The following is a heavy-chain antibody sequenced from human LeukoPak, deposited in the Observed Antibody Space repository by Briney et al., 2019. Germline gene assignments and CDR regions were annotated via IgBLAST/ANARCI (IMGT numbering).Heavy chain of an antibody. CDR1: GFTFTGYY. CDR3: ARRMVRGVIKKAFDI. V-gene: IGHV1-2*02. CDR2: INPNSGGT. Sequence: ASVKVSCKASGFTFTGYYIHWVRQAPGQGLEWMGWINPNSGGTNYAQKFQGRVTMTRDTSISTAYMELSRLRSDDTAVYYCARRMVRGVIKKAFDIWGQGTMVTVSS. J-gene: IGHJ3*02. D-gene: IGHD3-10*01.